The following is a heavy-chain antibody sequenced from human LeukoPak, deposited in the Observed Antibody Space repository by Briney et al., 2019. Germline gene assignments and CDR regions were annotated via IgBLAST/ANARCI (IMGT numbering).Heavy chain of an antibody. CDR1: GITFSTYS. J-gene: IGHJ4*02. V-gene: IGHV3-21*01. CDR3: ARGKYSGPTGPFDY. Sequence: GGSLRLSCAASGITFSTYSMTWVRQAPGKGLEWVSSISSSSNYIYYADSVKGRFTISRDNAKNSLNLQMNSLRAEDTAVYYCARGKYSGPTGPFDYWGQGTLVTVSS. CDR2: ISSSSNYI. D-gene: IGHD5-12*01.